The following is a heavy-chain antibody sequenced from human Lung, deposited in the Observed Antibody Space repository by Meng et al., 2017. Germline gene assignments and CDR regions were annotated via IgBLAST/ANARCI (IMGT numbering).Heavy chain of an antibody. D-gene: IGHD4-11*01. V-gene: IGHV4-34*01. J-gene: IGHJ4*02. CDR3: ARGPTTMAHDFDY. Sequence: QGQLQQWGAGLLKPSETLSLTCVVSGGSLSDYYWRWIRQPPGKGLEWIGEINHSGGTNYNPSLESRATISVDTSQNNLSLKLSSVTAADSAVYYCARGPTTMAHDFDYWGQGTLVTVSS. CDR2: INHSGGT. CDR1: GGSLSDYY.